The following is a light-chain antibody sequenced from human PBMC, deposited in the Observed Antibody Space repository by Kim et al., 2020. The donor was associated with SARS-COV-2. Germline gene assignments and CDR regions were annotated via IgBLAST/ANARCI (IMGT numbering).Light chain of an antibody. CDR2: GAS. J-gene: IGKJ3*01. CDR3: QQYGSSPLT. Sequence: SPGEPATLSCRASQSVDSSYLAWYQQKPGQAPRLLIYGASSRATGIPDRFSGSGSGTDFILTISRLEPEDFAVYYCQQYGSSPLTFGPGTKVDIK. V-gene: IGKV3-20*01. CDR1: QSVDSSY.